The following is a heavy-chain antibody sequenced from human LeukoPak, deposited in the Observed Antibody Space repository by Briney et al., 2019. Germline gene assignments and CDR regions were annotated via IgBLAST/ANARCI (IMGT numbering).Heavy chain of an antibody. D-gene: IGHD3-3*01. CDR2: ISAYNGNT. V-gene: IGHV1-18*01. J-gene: IGHJ6*03. Sequence: ASVKVSCKASGYTLTSYDINWVRQATGQGLEWMGWISAYNGNTNYAQKLQGRVTMTTDTSTSTAYMELRSLRSDDTAVYYCARDYDFWSGYPLYYMDVWGKGTTVTVSS. CDR3: ARDYDFWSGYPLYYMDV. CDR1: GYTLTSYD.